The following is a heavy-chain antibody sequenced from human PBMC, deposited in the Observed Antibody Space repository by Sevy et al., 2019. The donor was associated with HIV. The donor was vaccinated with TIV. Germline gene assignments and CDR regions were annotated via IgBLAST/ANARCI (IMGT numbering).Heavy chain of an antibody. V-gene: IGHV3-53*01. CDR1: GFTVSSNY. D-gene: IGHD3-22*01. CDR3: ARGPQYGGSGYYSPFDN. Sequence: GGSLRLSCAASGFTVSSNYMSWVRQAPGKGLEWVSIIYGGGNTDSADSVRGRFTISRANAKNTLYLQMNSLRVEDTAVYYCARGPQYGGSGYYSPFDNWGQGTLVTVSS. CDR2: IYGGGNT. J-gene: IGHJ4*02.